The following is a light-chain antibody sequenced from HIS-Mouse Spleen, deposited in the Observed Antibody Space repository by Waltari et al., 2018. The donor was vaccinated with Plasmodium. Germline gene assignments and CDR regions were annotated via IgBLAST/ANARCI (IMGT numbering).Light chain of an antibody. CDR3: QQFNSYPQGT. Sequence: AIQLTQSPSSLSASVGDRVTITCRASQGISSALAWYQQKQGKAPKLLIYDASSLESGVPSSFSGSGSGTDFTLTISCLQPEDFATYYCQQFNSYPQGTFGQGTRLEIK. V-gene: IGKV1-13*02. CDR2: DAS. CDR1: QGISSA. J-gene: IGKJ5*01.